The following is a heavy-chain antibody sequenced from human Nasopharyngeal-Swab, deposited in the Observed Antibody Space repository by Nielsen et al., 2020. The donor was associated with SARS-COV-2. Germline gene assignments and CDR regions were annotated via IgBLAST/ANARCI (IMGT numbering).Heavy chain of an antibody. CDR1: GFTFSSYA. J-gene: IGHJ4*02. Sequence: GGSLRLSCAASGFTFSSYAMSWVRQAPGKGLEWVSAISRTYSTYYADSVRGRFTVSRDNAKNTLYLQMNSLRVEDTAVYYCVKHQGSSSDQWGQGTLVTVSS. CDR2: ISRTYST. V-gene: IGHV3-23*01. CDR3: VKHQGSSSDQ.